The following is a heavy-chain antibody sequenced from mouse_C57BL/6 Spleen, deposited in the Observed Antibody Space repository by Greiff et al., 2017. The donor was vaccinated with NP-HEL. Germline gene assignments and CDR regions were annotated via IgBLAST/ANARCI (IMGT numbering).Heavy chain of an antibody. D-gene: IGHD2-4*01. J-gene: IGHJ4*01. CDR2: IYPGNGDT. Sequence: QVQLQQSGAELVRPGASVKMSCKASGYTFTSYNMHWVKQTPRQGLEWIGAIYPGNGDTSYNQKFKGKATLTVDKSSSTAYMQLSSLTSEDSAVYFCARRGDYDYDGGHNYYAMDYWGQGTSVTVSS. V-gene: IGHV1-12*01. CDR3: ARRGDYDYDGGHNYYAMDY. CDR1: GYTFTSYN.